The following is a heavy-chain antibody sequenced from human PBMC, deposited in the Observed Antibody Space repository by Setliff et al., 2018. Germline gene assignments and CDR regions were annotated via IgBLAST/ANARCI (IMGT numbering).Heavy chain of an antibody. D-gene: IGHD6-25*01. J-gene: IGHJ5*02. V-gene: IGHV3-23*03. Sequence: PGGSLRLSCAASGFTFSTYAMSWVRQAPGKGLEWVSTIYSGDRNTFYTDSVKGRFTIFRDGSKNTLYLQMTSLRAEDTAVFYCVPGRGSWGQGALVTVSS. CDR2: IYSGDRNT. CDR1: GFTFSTYA. CDR3: VPGRGS.